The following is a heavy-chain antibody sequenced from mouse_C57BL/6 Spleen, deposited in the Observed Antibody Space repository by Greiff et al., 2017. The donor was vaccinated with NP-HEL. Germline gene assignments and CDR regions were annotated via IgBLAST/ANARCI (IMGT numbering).Heavy chain of an antibody. V-gene: IGHV1-82*01. CDR1: GYAFSSSW. CDR3: ARPIYYYGSSYFDY. CDR2: IYPGDGDT. D-gene: IGHD1-1*01. J-gene: IGHJ2*01. Sequence: VQLQQSGPELVKPGASVKISCKASGYAFSSSWMNWVKQRPGKGLEWIGRIYPGDGDTNYNGKFKGKATLTADKSSSTAYMQLSRLTSEDSAVYFCARPIYYYGSSYFDYWGQGTTLTVSS.